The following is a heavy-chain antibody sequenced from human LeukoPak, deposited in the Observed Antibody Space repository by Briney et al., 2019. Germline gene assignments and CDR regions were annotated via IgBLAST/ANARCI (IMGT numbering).Heavy chain of an antibody. CDR2: IWYDGSNK. CDR3: ARDTSTELDY. CDR1: GFTFSSYG. Sequence: GGSLRLSCAASGFTFSSYGMHWVRQAPGKGLEWVAVIWYDGSNKYYAYSVKGRFTISRDNSKNMLYLQMNSLRAEDTAVYYCARDTSTELDYWGQGTLVTVSS. D-gene: IGHD4-11*01. V-gene: IGHV3-33*01. J-gene: IGHJ4*02.